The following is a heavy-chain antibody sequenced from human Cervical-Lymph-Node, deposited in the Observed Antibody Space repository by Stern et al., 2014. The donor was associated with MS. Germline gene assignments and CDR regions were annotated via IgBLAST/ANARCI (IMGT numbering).Heavy chain of an antibody. D-gene: IGHD5-18*01. CDR1: GGSVSSGSSY. V-gene: IGHV4-61*02. Sequence: QVQLVESGPGLVKPSQTLSLTCTLSGGSVSSGSSYWSWIRQPAGKGLEWIGRIHPPGNAFYTPSLKSPVTLSLDTPQNQTPLKLNSGTAADTAVYYCASGYRFFESWGQGTLVTVSS. J-gene: IGHJ4*02. CDR3: ASGYRFFES. CDR2: IHPPGNA.